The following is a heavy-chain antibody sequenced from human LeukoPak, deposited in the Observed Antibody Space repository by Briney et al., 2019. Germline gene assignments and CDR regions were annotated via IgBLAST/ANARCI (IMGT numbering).Heavy chain of an antibody. CDR2: LSYDGSDK. CDR3: AKDVSSNTRFISYSFDY. J-gene: IGHJ4*02. CDR1: GFTFSAYA. V-gene: IGHV3-30*18. D-gene: IGHD2-15*01. Sequence: GGSLTLSCAASGFTFSAYAMHWVRQAPGKGLEWLAVLSYDGSDKFYADSVKGRFTISRDNSRNTVYLQMNTLRAEDTAVYYCAKDVSSNTRFISYSFDYWGQGSLVAVSS.